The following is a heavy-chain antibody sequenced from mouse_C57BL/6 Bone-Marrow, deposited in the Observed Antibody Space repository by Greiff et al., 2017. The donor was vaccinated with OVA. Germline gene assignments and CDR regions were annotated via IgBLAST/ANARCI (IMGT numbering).Heavy chain of an antibody. J-gene: IGHJ2*01. CDR1: GYTFTSYG. CDR2: IYPRSGNT. D-gene: IGHD2-5*01. V-gene: IGHV1-81*01. CDR3: ARSKFDY. Sequence: QVQLQQSGAELARPGASVKLSCKASGYTFTSYGISWVKQRTGQGLEWIGEIYPRSGNTYYNEKFKGKATLTADKSSSTAYMQLNSLTSEDSAVYFCARSKFDYWGQGTTLTVSS.